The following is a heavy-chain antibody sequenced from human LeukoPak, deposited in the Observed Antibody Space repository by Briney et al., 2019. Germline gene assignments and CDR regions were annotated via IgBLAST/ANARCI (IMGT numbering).Heavy chain of an antibody. CDR3: VRDGGVSGYDLLDY. CDR2: INQDGSKE. V-gene: IGHV3-7*01. CDR1: GFTFSSYA. J-gene: IGHJ4*02. Sequence: GGSLRLSCAASGFTFSSYAMTWVRQAPGKGLEWVAQINQDGSKEYYIDSVKARFSISRDNARNSLSLQMNSLRAEDTAVYYCVRDGGVSGYDLLDYWGQGTLVTVSS. D-gene: IGHD5-12*01.